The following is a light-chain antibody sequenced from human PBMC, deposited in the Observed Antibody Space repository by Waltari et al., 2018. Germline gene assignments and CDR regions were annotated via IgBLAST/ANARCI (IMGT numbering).Light chain of an antibody. CDR1: QSIDNW. J-gene: IGKJ2*01. CDR2: KAS. Sequence: DIQMTQSPSTLSASVGDTVTITCRASQSIDNWLAWYQQKPGKAPKLLIYKASTLESGVPSSFGGSGSGTEFTLTISSLQPDDFATYYCQQCDTYSFTFGQGTKLEIK. CDR3: QQCDTYSFT. V-gene: IGKV1-5*03.